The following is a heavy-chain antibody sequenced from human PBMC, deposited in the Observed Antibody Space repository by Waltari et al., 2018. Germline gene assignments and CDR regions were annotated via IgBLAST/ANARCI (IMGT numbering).Heavy chain of an antibody. V-gene: IGHV1-2*02. CDR2: INPNSGGT. Sequence: QVQLVQSGAEVKKPGASVTVSCKASGYTFTGYYMHWVRQAPGQGLEWMGWINPNSGGTNYAQKFQGRVTMTRDTSISTAYMELSRLRSDDTAVYYCARDRSLTYYYDSSGYGSDAFDIWGQGTMVTVSS. CDR1: GYTFTGYY. J-gene: IGHJ3*02. CDR3: ARDRSLTYYYDSSGYGSDAFDI. D-gene: IGHD3-22*01.